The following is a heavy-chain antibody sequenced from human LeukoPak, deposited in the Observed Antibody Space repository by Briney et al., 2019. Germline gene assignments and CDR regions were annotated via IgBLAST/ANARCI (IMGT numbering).Heavy chain of an antibody. V-gene: IGHV3-7*01. J-gene: IGHJ4*02. D-gene: IGHD3-16*02. Sequence: PGGSLRLSCAASGFTFSSYWMSWVRQAPGKGLEWVANIKQDGSEKYYVGSVKGRFTISRDNAKNSLYLQMNSLRAEDTAVYYCARSYLTLQEGYFDYWGQGTLVTVSS. CDR1: GFTFSSYW. CDR3: ARSYLTLQEGYFDY. CDR2: IKQDGSEK.